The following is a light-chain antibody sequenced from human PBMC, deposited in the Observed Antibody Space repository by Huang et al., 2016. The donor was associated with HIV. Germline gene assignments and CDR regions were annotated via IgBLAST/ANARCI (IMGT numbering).Light chain of an antibody. CDR2: WAS. Sequence: DIVMTQSPDSLAVSLGERANINCRSSQSVLYSSNTKNYLAWYQQKPGQSPKLRIYWASTRESGVPDRFSGSEAGTDFTLTISSLQAEDAAIYYCQQYYSSPWTFGQGTKVEIK. CDR1: QSVLYSSNTKNY. CDR3: QQYYSSPWT. V-gene: IGKV4-1*01. J-gene: IGKJ1*01.